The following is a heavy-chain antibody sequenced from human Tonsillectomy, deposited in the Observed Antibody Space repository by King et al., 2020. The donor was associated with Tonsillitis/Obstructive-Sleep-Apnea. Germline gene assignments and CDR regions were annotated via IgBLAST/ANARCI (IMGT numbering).Heavy chain of an antibody. J-gene: IGHJ3*02. V-gene: IGHV4-59*01. CDR2: IYYSGST. Sequence: QLQESGPGMVKPSETLSLTCTVSGGSISSYYWTWIRQPPGKGLEWIGYIYYSGSTNYNPSLKSRVTITLDPSKNQFSLNLSSVTAADTALYYCAREAGEYCSGGSCYSAVVAFDIWGQGTMVTVSS. D-gene: IGHD2-15*01. CDR3: AREAGEYCSGGSCYSAVVAFDI. CDR1: GGSISSYY.